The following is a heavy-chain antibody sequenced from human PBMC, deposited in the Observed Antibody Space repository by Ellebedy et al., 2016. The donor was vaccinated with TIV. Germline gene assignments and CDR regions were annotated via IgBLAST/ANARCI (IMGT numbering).Heavy chain of an antibody. V-gene: IGHV3-9*01. CDR2: ISWNSGSI. CDR3: AKDFPTRGYSGYHLFDY. D-gene: IGHD5-12*01. J-gene: IGHJ4*02. Sequence: SLKISXAASGFTFDDYAMHWVRQAPGKGLEWVSGISWNSGSIGYADSVKGRFTISRDNAKNSLYLQMNSLRAEDTALYYCAKDFPTRGYSGYHLFDYWGQGTLVTVSS. CDR1: GFTFDDYA.